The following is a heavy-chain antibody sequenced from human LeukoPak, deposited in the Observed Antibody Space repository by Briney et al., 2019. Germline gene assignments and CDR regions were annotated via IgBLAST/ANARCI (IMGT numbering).Heavy chain of an antibody. CDR2: ISGSGGST. V-gene: IGHV3-23*01. CDR3: TRKSAPFDL. Sequence: GGSLRPSCAASGFTFSSYAMGWVRQAPGKGLEWVSAISGSGGSTYYADSVKGRFISSRDNAKNSLYLQMNSLRVEDTGVYYCTRKSAPFDLWGQGILVTVSS. CDR1: GFTFSSYA. J-gene: IGHJ4*02. D-gene: IGHD3-3*01.